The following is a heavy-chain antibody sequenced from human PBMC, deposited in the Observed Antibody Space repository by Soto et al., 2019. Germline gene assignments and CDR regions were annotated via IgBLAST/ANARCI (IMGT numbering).Heavy chain of an antibody. Sequence: QVQLVESGGGVVQPGGSLRLSCAASGFTFSSYGMHWVRQAPGKGLEWVAVISYDGSNKYYADSVKGRFTISRDNSKNTLYLQMNSLRAEDTAVYYCAKGVTIFGVVIHYYYYYMDVWGKGTTVTVSS. CDR1: GFTFSSYG. CDR2: ISYDGSNK. CDR3: AKGVTIFGVVIHYYYYYMDV. J-gene: IGHJ6*03. D-gene: IGHD3-3*01. V-gene: IGHV3-30*18.